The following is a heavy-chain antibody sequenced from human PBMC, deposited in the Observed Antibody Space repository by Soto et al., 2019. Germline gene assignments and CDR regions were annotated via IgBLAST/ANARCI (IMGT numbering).Heavy chain of an antibody. J-gene: IGHJ4*02. Sequence: SETLSLTCTVSGGSISSGDYYWSWIRQPPGKGLEWIGYIYYSGSTYYNPSLKSRVTISVDTSKNQFSLKLSSVTAADTAVYYCARDRSDSYYDSSGYYYFDYWGQGTLVTVSS. V-gene: IGHV4-30-4*01. CDR3: ARDRSDSYYDSSGYYYFDY. CDR2: IYYSGST. D-gene: IGHD3-22*01. CDR1: GGSISSGDYY.